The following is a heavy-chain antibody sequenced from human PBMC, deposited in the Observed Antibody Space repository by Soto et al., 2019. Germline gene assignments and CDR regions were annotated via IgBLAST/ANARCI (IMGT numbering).Heavy chain of an antibody. CDR3: ARVGPWVPYYYDRSPYTFENWFDP. V-gene: IGHV4-38-2*01. J-gene: IGHJ5*01. CDR2: IYHGRST. D-gene: IGHD3-22*01. CDR1: GYSISSGYY. Sequence: ILSLTCAVSGYSISSGYYWGWLRQPPAKALEWIGSIYHGRSTYYNPSLNSQATLSIDMTNNHVSLILNSVTAADTAVYYCARVGPWVPYYYDRSPYTFENWFDPWGQGTLVTVSS.